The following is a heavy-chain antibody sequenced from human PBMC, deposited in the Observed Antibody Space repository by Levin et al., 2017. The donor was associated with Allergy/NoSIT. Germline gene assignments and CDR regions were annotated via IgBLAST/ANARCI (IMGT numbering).Heavy chain of an antibody. D-gene: IGHD2-2*02. V-gene: IGHV3-23*01. CDR2: ISASGVIT. Sequence: GGSLRLSCAASGFTFSSSGMSWVRQAAGKGLEWVSGISASGVITYYADSVKGRFTISRDNAKNSLYLQMNSLRAEDTAVYYCATAACSRTSCYTGAFDYWGQGTLVSVSS. J-gene: IGHJ4*02. CDR3: ATAACSRTSCYTGAFDY. CDR1: GFTFSSSG.